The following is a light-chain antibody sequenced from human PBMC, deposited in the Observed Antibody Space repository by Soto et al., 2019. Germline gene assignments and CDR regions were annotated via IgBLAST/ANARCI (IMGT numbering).Light chain of an antibody. CDR1: QDIRNY. CDR2: GAS. CDR3: QQYDNLPYT. J-gene: IGKJ2*01. Sequence: DTPMTQSPSSLSASVGDRVTITCQASQDIRNYLNWYQQKAGKAPKLLIYGASNLETGVPSRFSGSGSGTQFSFTISSLQPEDIATYYCQQYDNLPYTFGQGTTLEIK. V-gene: IGKV1-33*01.